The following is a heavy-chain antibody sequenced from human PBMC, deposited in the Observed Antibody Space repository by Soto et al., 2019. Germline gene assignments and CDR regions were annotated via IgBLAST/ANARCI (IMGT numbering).Heavy chain of an antibody. CDR1: GYTFTGYY. CDR2: INPNSGGT. J-gene: IGHJ6*02. Sequence: GASVKVSCKASGYTFTGYYMHWVRQAPGQGLEWMGWINPNSGGTNYAQKFQGWVTMTRDTSISTAYMELSRLRSDDKAVYYCARDNTVNYGMDVWGQGTTVTVSS. D-gene: IGHD4-17*01. CDR3: ARDNTVNYGMDV. V-gene: IGHV1-2*04.